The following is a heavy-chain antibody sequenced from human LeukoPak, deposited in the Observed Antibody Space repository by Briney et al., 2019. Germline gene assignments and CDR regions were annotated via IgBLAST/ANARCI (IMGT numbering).Heavy chain of an antibody. J-gene: IGHJ4*02. CDR3: AKSLWGGFDY. D-gene: IGHD3-10*01. Sequence: GGSLRLSCAASGFTFSSYAMSWVRQAPGKGLEWVAAISGSGGSTFYADSVKGRFTISRDNSKNTLYLQMNSLRAEDTAVYYCAKSLWGGFDYWGQGTLVAVSS. CDR1: GFTFSSYA. CDR2: ISGSGGST. V-gene: IGHV3-23*01.